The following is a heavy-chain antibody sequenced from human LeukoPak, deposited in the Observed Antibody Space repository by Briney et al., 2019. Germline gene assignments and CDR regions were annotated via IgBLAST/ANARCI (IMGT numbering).Heavy chain of an antibody. Sequence: GGSLRLSCAASGFTFSSYAMSWVRQAPGKGLEWVSSISSSSSYIYYADSVRGRFTISRDNAKNSLYLQMNSLRAEDTAVYYCARVGSGWTLDYWGQGTLVTVSS. V-gene: IGHV3-21*01. J-gene: IGHJ4*02. D-gene: IGHD6-19*01. CDR2: ISSSSSYI. CDR1: GFTFSSYA. CDR3: ARVGSGWTLDY.